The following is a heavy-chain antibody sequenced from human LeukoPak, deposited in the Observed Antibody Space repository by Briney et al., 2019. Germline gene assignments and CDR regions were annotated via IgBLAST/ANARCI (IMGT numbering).Heavy chain of an antibody. J-gene: IGHJ4*02. Sequence: GGSLRLSCTASGLILSNYGMHWVRQAPGKGLEWVAFIKFDGSEPKYADSVKGRFTISRDNSKNTLYLQMNTLRLEDTAVYYCARDLESGYSYGYGLDYWGQGTLVTVSS. D-gene: IGHD5-18*01. V-gene: IGHV3-30*02. CDR2: IKFDGSEP. CDR3: ARDLESGYSYGYGLDY. CDR1: GLILSNYG.